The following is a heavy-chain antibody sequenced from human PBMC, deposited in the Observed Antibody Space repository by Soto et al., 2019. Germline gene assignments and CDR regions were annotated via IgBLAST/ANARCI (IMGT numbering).Heavy chain of an antibody. V-gene: IGHV3-23*01. CDR2: IIGNGDTA. J-gene: IGHJ4*02. D-gene: IGHD4-17*01. CDR1: GFSFRDYG. Sequence: EVQLLEAGGGLVQPGGSLRLSCAASGFSFRDYGMSWVRQAPGKGLEWLSAIIGNGDTAYYADSVRGRFTISRDNSKNTLYLKLNDLGAEDTAIYYCAKDSDYGDSLPFDCWGQGTLVTVSS. CDR3: AKDSDYGDSLPFDC.